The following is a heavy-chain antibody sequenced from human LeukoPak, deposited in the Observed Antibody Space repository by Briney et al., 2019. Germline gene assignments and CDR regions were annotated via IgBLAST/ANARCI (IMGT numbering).Heavy chain of an antibody. J-gene: IGHJ6*03. CDR3: ARVGMSTFGGVIAYYYYYYMDV. CDR2: INHSGST. V-gene: IGHV4-34*01. Sequence: KSSETLSPTCAVYGGSFSGYYWSWIRQPPGKGLEWIGEINHSGSTNYNPSLKSRVTISVDTSKNQFSLKLSSVTAADTAVYYCARVGMSTFGGVIAYYYYYYMDVWGKGTTVTVSS. CDR1: GGSFSGYY. D-gene: IGHD3-16*02.